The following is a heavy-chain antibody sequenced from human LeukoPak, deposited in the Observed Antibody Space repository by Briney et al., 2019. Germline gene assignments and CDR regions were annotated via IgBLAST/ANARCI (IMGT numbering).Heavy chain of an antibody. Sequence: WIRQPPGKGLEWIGSIYYSGSTYYNPSLKSRVTISVDTSKNQFSLKLSSVTAADTAVYYCVRPASETGSGWYDYWGQGTLVTVSS. V-gene: IGHV4-39*01. CDR3: VRPASETGSGWYDY. J-gene: IGHJ4*02. D-gene: IGHD6-19*01. CDR2: IYYSGST.